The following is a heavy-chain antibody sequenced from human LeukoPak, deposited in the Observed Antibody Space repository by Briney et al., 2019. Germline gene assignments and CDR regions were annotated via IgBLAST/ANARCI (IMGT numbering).Heavy chain of an antibody. V-gene: IGHV1-69*13. CDR2: IIPIFGTA. CDR3: ARGGNGYGYDY. J-gene: IGHJ4*02. CDR1: GGTFSSYA. Sequence: GASVKVSCKASGGTFSSYAIGWVRQAPGQGLEWMGGIIPIFGTANYAQKFQGRVTITADESTSTAYMELSSLRSEDTAVYYCARGGNGYGYDYWGQGTLDTVSS. D-gene: IGHD5-18*01.